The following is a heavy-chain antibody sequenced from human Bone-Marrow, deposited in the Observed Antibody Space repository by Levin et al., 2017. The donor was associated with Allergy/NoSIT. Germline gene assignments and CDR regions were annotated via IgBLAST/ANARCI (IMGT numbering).Heavy chain of an antibody. CDR1: GGSVRGYF. CDR3: ARLNGWYFDL. CDR2: THVSGNT. Sequence: SPTLSLTCTVSGGSVRGYFWSWVRQPPGKGLEWIGYTHVSGNTKYNPSLISRVTMSADTSKNQFSLRLSSVTAADTAVYYCARLNGWYFDLWGRDTLVTVSS. V-gene: IGHV4-59*08. J-gene: IGHJ2*01.